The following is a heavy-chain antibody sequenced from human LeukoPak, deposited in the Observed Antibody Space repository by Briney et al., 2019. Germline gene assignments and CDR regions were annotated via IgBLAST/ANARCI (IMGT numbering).Heavy chain of an antibody. D-gene: IGHD2-2*01. J-gene: IGHJ4*02. V-gene: IGHV1-69*13. CDR2: IIPIFGTA. CDR1: GGTFSSYA. CDR3: ASVRKGYCSSTSCYAPLNY. Sequence: SVKVSCKASGGTFSSYAISWVRQAPGQGLEWMGGIIPIFGTANYAQKFQGRVTITGDESTSTAYMELSSLRSEDTAVYYGASVRKGYCSSTSCYAPLNYWGQGTLVTVSS.